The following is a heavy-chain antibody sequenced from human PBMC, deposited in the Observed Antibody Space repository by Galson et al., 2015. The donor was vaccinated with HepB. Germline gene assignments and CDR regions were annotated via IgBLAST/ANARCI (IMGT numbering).Heavy chain of an antibody. Sequence: SLRLSCAASGFTFSSYGMHWVRQAPGKGLEWVAVIWYDGSNKYYADSVKGRFTISGDNSKSTLYLQMNSLRAEDTAVYYCARDGGFGELWFFDYWGQGTLVTVSS. J-gene: IGHJ4*02. CDR2: IWYDGSNK. V-gene: IGHV3-33*01. CDR3: ARDGGFGELWFFDY. D-gene: IGHD3-10*01. CDR1: GFTFSSYG.